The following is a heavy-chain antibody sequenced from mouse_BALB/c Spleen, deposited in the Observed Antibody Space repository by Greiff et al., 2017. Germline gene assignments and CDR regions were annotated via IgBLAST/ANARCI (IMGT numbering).Heavy chain of an antibody. CDR1: GFTFSSYA. CDR2: ISSGGSYT. D-gene: IGHD2-3*01. J-gene: IGHJ4*01. V-gene: IGHV5-9-4*01. CDR3: AREGDGYYRAMDY. Sequence: EVQLQESGGGLVKPGGSLKLSCAASGFTFSSYAMSWVRQSPEKRLEWVAEISSGGSYTYYPDTVTGRFTISRDNAKNTLYLEMSSLRSEDTAMYYCAREGDGYYRAMDYWGQGTSVTVSS.